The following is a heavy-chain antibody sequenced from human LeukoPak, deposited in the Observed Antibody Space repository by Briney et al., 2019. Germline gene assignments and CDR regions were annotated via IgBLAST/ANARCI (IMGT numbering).Heavy chain of an antibody. D-gene: IGHD3-10*01. CDR1: GGSFSGYY. Sequence: PSETLSLTCAVYGGSFSGYYWSWIRQPPWKGLEWIGEINHSGSTNYNPSLKSRVTISVDTSKNQFSLKLSSVTAADTAVYYCARGRPITMVRGVGPDYWGQGTLVTVSS. CDR3: ARGRPITMVRGVGPDY. J-gene: IGHJ4*02. V-gene: IGHV4-34*01. CDR2: INHSGST.